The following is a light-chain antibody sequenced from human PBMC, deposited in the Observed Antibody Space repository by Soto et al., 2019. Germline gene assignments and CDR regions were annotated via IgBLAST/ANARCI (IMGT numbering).Light chain of an antibody. CDR1: QSLVHSNGYNY. CDR2: LGS. V-gene: IGKV2-28*01. J-gene: IGKJ1*01. Sequence: DIVVTQTPLSSPVTLGQPAAISCRSSQSLVHSNGYNYLDWYLQKPGQSPQLLIYLGSNRASGVPDRFSGSGSGTDFTLKISRVEAEDVGVYYCMQALQTPRTFGQGTKV. CDR3: MQALQTPRT.